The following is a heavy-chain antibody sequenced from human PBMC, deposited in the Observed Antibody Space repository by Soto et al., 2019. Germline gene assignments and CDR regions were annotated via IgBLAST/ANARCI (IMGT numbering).Heavy chain of an antibody. D-gene: IGHD3-10*01. CDR3: ARGGPPMFRGVISRSNWFDP. CDR2: INAGNGNT. V-gene: IGHV1-3*01. CDR1: GYTFTSYA. J-gene: IGHJ5*02. Sequence: EASVKVSCKASGYTFTSYAMHWVRQAPGQRLEWMGWINAGNGNTKYSQKFQGRVTITRDTSASTAYMELSSLRSEDTAVYYCARGGPPMFRGVISRSNWFDPWGQGTLVTVS.